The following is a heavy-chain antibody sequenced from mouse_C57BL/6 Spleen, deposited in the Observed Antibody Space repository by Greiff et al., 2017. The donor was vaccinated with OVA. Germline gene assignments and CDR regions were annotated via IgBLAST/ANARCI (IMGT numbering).Heavy chain of an antibody. J-gene: IGHJ1*03. CDR3: ARFDYYSSSYWYFDV. CDR1: GYTFTSYW. V-gene: IGHV1-55*01. Sequence: VQLQQPGAELVKPGASVKMSCKASGYTFTSYWITWVKQRPGQGLEWIGDIYPGSGSTNYNEKFKSKATLTGDTSSSTAYMQLSSLTSEDSAVYYCARFDYYSSSYWYFDVWGTGTTVTVSS. D-gene: IGHD1-1*01. CDR2: IYPGSGST.